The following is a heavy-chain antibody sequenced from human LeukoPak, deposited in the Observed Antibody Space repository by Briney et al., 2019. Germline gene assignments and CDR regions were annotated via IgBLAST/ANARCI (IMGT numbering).Heavy chain of an antibody. CDR3: AREWLRFTPLPRY. Sequence: ASVKVSCKASGYTFTGYYMHWVRQAPGQGLEWMGWINPNSGGTNYAQKFQGRVTMTRDTSISTAYMELSRLRSDDTAVYYCAREWLRFTPLPRYWGQGILVTVSS. V-gene: IGHV1-2*02. D-gene: IGHD5-12*01. J-gene: IGHJ4*02. CDR1: GYTFTGYY. CDR2: INPNSGGT.